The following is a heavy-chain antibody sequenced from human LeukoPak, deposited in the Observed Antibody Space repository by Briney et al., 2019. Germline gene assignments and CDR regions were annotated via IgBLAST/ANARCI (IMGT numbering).Heavy chain of an antibody. D-gene: IGHD1-14*01. Sequence: PGGSLRLSCAASGFTFSSYAMSWVRQAPGKGLEWVSAISGSGGSIYYADSVKGRFTISRDNSKNTLYLQVSSLRVEDTAVYYCAKTVDGPGHYQSYMDVWGKGTTVTIS. CDR3: AKTVDGPGHYQSYMDV. V-gene: IGHV3-23*01. J-gene: IGHJ6*03. CDR2: ISGSGGSI. CDR1: GFTFSSYA.